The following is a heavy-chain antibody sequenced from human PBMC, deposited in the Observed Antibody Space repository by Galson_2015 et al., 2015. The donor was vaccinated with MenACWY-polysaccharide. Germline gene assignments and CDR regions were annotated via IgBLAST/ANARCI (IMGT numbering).Heavy chain of an antibody. CDR2: ISGSGRNT. CDR3: ARTVVFEY. CDR1: GFTFSSFA. Sequence: SLRLSCAASGFTFSSFAMSWVRQAPGKGLEWVSSISGSGRNTYYADSMKGRFTISRDNSENTLYLQMNSLRAEDTAIYYCARTVVFEYWGQGTLVTVSS. V-gene: IGHV3-23*01. J-gene: IGHJ4*02. D-gene: IGHD4-23*01.